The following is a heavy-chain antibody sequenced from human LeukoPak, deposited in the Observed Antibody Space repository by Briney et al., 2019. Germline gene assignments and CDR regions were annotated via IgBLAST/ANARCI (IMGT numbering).Heavy chain of an antibody. CDR3: ARDRIAAGSNNYYYYYYMDV. Sequence: GASVKVSCKASGGTFSRYAISWMRQAPGQGLEWMGGIILISGVANYAQKFQGRVTITADASTSTAYMELSSLRSEDTAVYYCARDRIAAGSNNYYYYYYMDVWGKGTTVTISS. CDR1: GGTFSRYA. CDR2: IILISGVA. V-gene: IGHV1-69*13. D-gene: IGHD6-13*01. J-gene: IGHJ6*03.